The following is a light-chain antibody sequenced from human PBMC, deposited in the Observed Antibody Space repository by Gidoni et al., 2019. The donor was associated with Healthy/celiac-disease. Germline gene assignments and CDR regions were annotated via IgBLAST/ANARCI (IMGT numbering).Light chain of an antibody. CDR2: EVN. CDR1: SSDIGAYDY. J-gene: IGLJ2*01. V-gene: IGLV2-14*01. CDR3: SSCTIRTPVI. Sequence: SSDIGAYDYVSWYQQYPGKVPKLLIYEVNNRPSGVSDRFSGSKSGNTASLTISGLKPEDEADYYCSSCTIRTPVIFGGGTKLTVL.